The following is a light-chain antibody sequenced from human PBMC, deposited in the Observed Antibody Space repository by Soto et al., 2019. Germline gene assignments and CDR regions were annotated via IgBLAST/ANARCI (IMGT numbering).Light chain of an antibody. CDR3: QQYNDWPPLT. J-gene: IGKJ3*01. V-gene: IGKV3-15*01. Sequence: EIVVTQSPATLSVSPGERAILSCRTSQSVSTNLAWYQQKPGQAPRLLIYGASTRATGIAARFSGSGSGTEFTPTISSLQSEDVAVYYCQQYNDWPPLTFGPGTKVDIK. CDR2: GAS. CDR1: QSVSTN.